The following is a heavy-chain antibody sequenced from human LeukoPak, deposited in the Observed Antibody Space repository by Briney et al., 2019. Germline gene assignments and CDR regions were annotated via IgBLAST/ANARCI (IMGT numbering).Heavy chain of an antibody. CDR2: IYHSGST. Sequence: SETLSLTCAVSGYSICSGYYWGCIRQPPGKGLEWIGSIYHSGSTYYNPSLRSRVTISVDTSKNQFSLKLSSVTAADTAVYYCATEGIAARSWFDPWGQGTLVTVSS. V-gene: IGHV4-38-2*01. J-gene: IGHJ5*02. CDR1: GYSICSGYY. CDR3: ATEGIAARSWFDP. D-gene: IGHD6-6*01.